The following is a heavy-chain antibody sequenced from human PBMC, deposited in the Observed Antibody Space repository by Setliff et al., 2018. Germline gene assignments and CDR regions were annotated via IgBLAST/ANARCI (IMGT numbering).Heavy chain of an antibody. CDR1: EFTFTDYY. V-gene: IGHV3-11*04. CDR3: ARGKVLYDYVWGSYRYEDYYYGMDV. J-gene: IGHJ6*02. Sequence: GGSLRLSCTASEFTFTDYYMSWIRQAPGKGLEWVSYISGTASSKYYADSVKGRFTISRDNAKNSLYLQINSLRADDTAVYYCARGKVLYDYVWGSYRYEDYYYGMDVWGQGTTVTVSS. D-gene: IGHD3-16*02. CDR2: ISGTASSK.